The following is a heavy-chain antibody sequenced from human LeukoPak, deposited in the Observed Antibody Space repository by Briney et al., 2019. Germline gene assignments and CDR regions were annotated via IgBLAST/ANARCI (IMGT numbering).Heavy chain of an antibody. J-gene: IGHJ3*02. Sequence: PSETLSLTCTVSGGSISSSSYYWGWIRQPPGKGLEWIGSIYYSGSTYYNPSLKSRVTISVDTSKNQFSLRLSSVTAADTAVYYCARPKQWVDAFDIWGQGTMVTVSS. D-gene: IGHD6-19*01. CDR1: GGSISSSSYY. CDR2: IYYSGST. CDR3: ARPKQWVDAFDI. V-gene: IGHV4-39*01.